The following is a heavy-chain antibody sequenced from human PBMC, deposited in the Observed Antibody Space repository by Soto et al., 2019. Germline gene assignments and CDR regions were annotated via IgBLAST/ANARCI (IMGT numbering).Heavy chain of an antibody. Sequence: GGSLRLSCAASGFIFSSYSMNWVRQAPGKGLEWVSSISSTSSYRYYADSVKGRFTISRDNAENSLYLQMNSLRAEDTAVYYCAKASYSSGWLVDYWGQGTLVTVSS. V-gene: IGHV3-21*01. CDR2: ISSTSSYR. D-gene: IGHD6-19*01. CDR3: AKASYSSGWLVDY. CDR1: GFIFSSYS. J-gene: IGHJ4*02.